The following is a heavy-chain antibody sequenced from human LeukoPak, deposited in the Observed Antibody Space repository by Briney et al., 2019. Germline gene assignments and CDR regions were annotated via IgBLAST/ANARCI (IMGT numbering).Heavy chain of an antibody. J-gene: IGHJ4*02. CDR1: GFTFSYYE. Sequence: PGGSLRLSCAASGFTFSYYEMNWVRQAPGKGLEWVSGIIISGASTFYADSVKGRFTISRDNSKNTLYLQMNSLRGEDTAVYYCAKDKSDYGGSSYYFDYWGQGTLVTVSS. D-gene: IGHD4-23*01. CDR3: AKDKSDYGGSSYYFDY. CDR2: IIISGAST. V-gene: IGHV3-23*01.